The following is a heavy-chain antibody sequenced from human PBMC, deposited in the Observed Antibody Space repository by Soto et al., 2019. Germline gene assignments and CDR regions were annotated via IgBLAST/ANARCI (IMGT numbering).Heavy chain of an antibody. J-gene: IGHJ3*02. Sequence: EVQLVESGGGLVKPGGSLRLSCAASGFTFSSYSMNWVRQAPGKGLEWVSSISSSSSYIYYADSVKGRFTISRDNAKNTRCRQMNSLRAEDTAVYSCESDGCIVVLHNAFEIWGRGTMVTVSS. D-gene: IGHD3-16*01. CDR3: ESDGCIVVLHNAFEI. CDR1: GFTFSSYS. CDR2: ISSSSSYI. V-gene: IGHV3-21*01.